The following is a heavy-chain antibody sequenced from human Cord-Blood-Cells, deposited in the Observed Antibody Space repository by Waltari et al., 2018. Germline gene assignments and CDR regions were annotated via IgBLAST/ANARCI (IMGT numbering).Heavy chain of an antibody. J-gene: IGHJ6*02. D-gene: IGHD7-27*01. CDR1: GYTSTSYE. CDR3: ASSGMGTGDLGSGMDV. V-gene: IGHV1-8*01. CDR2: MNPNSGNT. Sequence: QVQLVQSGAEVKHPVASVKVSCTASGYTSTSYEINRSLQATGQGLEWMGWMNPNSGNTGYAQKFQGRVTMTRNTSISTAYMELSSLRSEDTAVYYCASSGMGTGDLGSGMDVWGQGTTVTVSS.